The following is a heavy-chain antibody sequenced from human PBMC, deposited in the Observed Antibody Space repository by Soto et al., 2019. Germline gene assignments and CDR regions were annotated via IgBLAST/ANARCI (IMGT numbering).Heavy chain of an antibody. D-gene: IGHD1-7*01. CDR3: GRESGETWDYEAS. J-gene: IGHJ5*02. Sequence: SETLSLTCTVSGGSISSYRWSWIRQPAGKGLEWVGRLNNYGNTHYNPSPKSRVTVSVDTSRNQFFLTLRSVTAADSAVYHCGRESGETWDYEASWGQGTPVTVSS. CDR1: GGSISSYR. V-gene: IGHV4-4*07. CDR2: LNNYGNT.